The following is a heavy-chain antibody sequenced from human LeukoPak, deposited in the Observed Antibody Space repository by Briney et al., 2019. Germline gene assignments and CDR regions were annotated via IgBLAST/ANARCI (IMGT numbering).Heavy chain of an antibody. CDR3: AKDNHGSGVYYYGMDV. V-gene: IGHV3-20*01. CDR2: INWNGGST. J-gene: IGHJ6*02. D-gene: IGHD3-10*01. CDR1: GFTFDDYG. Sequence: PGGSLRLSCAASGFTFDDYGMSWVRQAPGKGLEWVSGINWNGGSTGYADSVKCRFTISRDNAKNSLYLQMNSLRAEDTDLYHCAKDNHGSGVYYYGMDVWGQGTTVTVSS.